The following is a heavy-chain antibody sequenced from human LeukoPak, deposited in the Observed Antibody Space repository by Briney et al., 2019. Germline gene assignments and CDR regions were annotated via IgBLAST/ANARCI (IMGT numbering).Heavy chain of an antibody. D-gene: IGHD6-6*01. J-gene: IGHJ4*02. CDR1: GFTFDDYV. CDR3: AKDIGRYSISSGNDY. Sequence: GGSVRLPCAASGFTFDDYVMHWARQAPGKGLEWVSLISGDGGSTYYADSVKGRFTISRDNSKNSLYLQMNSLRTEDTALYYCAKDIGRYSISSGNDYWGERWLLTVSS. V-gene: IGHV3-43*02. CDR2: ISGDGGST.